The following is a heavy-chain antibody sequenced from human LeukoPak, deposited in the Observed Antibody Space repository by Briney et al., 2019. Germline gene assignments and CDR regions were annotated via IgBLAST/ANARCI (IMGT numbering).Heavy chain of an antibody. CDR3: ARSGALLWFGESKYYFDY. V-gene: IGHV4-59*01. J-gene: IGHJ4*02. Sequence: SSETLSLTCTVSGGSISSYYWSWIRQPPGKGLEWIGYIYYSGSTNYNPSLKSRVTISVDTSKNQFSLKLSSVTAADTAVYYCARSGALLWFGESKYYFDYWGQGTLVTVSS. CDR2: IYYSGST. D-gene: IGHD3-10*01. CDR1: GGSISSYY.